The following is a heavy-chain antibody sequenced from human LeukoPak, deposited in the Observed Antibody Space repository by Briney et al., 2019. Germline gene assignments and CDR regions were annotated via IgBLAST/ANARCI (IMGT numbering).Heavy chain of an antibody. J-gene: IGHJ4*02. V-gene: IGHV1-18*01. Sequence: GASVKVSCKASGYTFTSYGISWVRQAPGQGLEWMGWISAYNGNTNDAQKLQGRVTMTTDTSTSTAYMELRSLRSDDTAVYYCARDIAADTAMVTKRVDYWGQGTLVTVSS. D-gene: IGHD5-18*01. CDR2: ISAYNGNT. CDR1: GYTFTSYG. CDR3: ARDIAADTAMVTKRVDY.